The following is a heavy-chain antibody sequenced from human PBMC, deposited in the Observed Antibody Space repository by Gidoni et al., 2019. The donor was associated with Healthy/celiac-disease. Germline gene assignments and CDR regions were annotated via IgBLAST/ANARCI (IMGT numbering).Heavy chain of an antibody. CDR2: ISSSGSTI. D-gene: IGHD3-22*01. J-gene: IGHJ6*02. Sequence: QVQLVESGGGLVKPGGSLSLSCAASGFTFSDYYMRWIRQAPGKGLEWVSYISSSGSTIYYADSVKGRFTISRDNAKNSLYLQMNSLRAEDTAVYYCARAIFYYDSSGYQLYYYGMDVWGQGTTVTVSS. CDR3: ARAIFYYDSSGYQLYYYGMDV. V-gene: IGHV3-11*01. CDR1: GFTFSDYY.